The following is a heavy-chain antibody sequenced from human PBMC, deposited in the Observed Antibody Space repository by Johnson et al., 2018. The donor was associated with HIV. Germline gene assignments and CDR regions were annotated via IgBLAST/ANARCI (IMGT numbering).Heavy chain of an antibody. CDR2: ISYDGTYE. D-gene: IGHD5/OR15-5a*01. Sequence: QVQLVESGGGVVQPGTSLRLSCAASGFTFSTYGMHWVRQAPGKGLEWVAVISYDGTYEFYADSVKGRFTLSRDNSKSTLYLQMSSLRVEETAVYYCAKVYLGQHVRDPFDFWGQGTMVTVSS. CDR3: AKVYLGQHVRDPFDF. V-gene: IGHV3-30*18. J-gene: IGHJ3*01. CDR1: GFTFSTYG.